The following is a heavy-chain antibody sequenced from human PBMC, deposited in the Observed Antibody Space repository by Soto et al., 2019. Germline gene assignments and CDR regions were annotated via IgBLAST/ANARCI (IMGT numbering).Heavy chain of an antibody. Sequence: PSQTLSLTCAISRGSVSSNSAAWNWIRQSPSRGLEWLGRTYYRSKWYNDYAVSVKSRITINPDTSKNQFSLQLNSVTPEDTAVYYCARVDCTNGRYGMDVWGQGTTVTVSS. J-gene: IGHJ6*02. CDR2: TYYRSKWYN. CDR3: ARVDCTNGRYGMDV. D-gene: IGHD2-8*01. V-gene: IGHV6-1*01. CDR1: RGSVSSNSAA.